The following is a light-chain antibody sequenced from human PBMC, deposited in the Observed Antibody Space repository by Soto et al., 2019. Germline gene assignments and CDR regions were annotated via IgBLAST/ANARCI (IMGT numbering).Light chain of an antibody. Sequence: QSVLTQPPSASGTPGQRVTISCSGSSSNIGSNYVYWYQQPPGTAPKLLIYKNNQRPSGVPDRFSSSKSSTSASLAISRPRSEDEADYYCAAWDDSLSGPVFGTGTKVTVL. CDR3: AAWDDSLSGPV. V-gene: IGLV1-47*01. CDR2: KNN. CDR1: SSNIGSNY. J-gene: IGLJ1*01.